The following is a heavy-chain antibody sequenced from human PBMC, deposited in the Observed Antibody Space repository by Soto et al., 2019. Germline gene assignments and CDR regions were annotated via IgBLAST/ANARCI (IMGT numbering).Heavy chain of an antibody. V-gene: IGHV5-51*01. J-gene: IGHJ4*02. D-gene: IGHD6-13*01. Sequence: GESLKISCKGYGYSVTRYWIGWVRQKPGQGLEWMGIFFPGDSDTRYSPSFQGQVTISADKSISTAYLHWSSLKASDTAIYYCAISSIAAAGFDYWGRGTVVTVSS. CDR2: FFPGDSDT. CDR3: AISSIAAAGFDY. CDR1: GYSVTRYW.